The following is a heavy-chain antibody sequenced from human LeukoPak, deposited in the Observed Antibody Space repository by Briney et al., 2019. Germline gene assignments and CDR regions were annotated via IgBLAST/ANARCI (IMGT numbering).Heavy chain of an antibody. Sequence: GESLKISCKGSGYSFTSYWIGWVRQLPGKGLGGIGIIYPGDSDTRYSPSFQGQVTISAHKPRSHAYLRWSSLKASDTAMYYCARTMFYGSGSYFDYWGQGTLVTVSS. J-gene: IGHJ4*02. D-gene: IGHD3-10*01. V-gene: IGHV5-51*01. CDR3: ARTMFYGSGSYFDY. CDR1: GYSFTSYW. CDR2: IYPGDSDT.